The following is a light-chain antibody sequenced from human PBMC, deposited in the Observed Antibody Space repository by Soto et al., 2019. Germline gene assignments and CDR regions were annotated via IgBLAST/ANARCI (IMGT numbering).Light chain of an antibody. CDR2: GAS. CDR3: QQYNNWLWT. V-gene: IGKV3-15*01. CDR1: QSINAH. J-gene: IGKJ1*01. Sequence: EVVMTQSPATLSVSPGERVTLSCRASQSINAHLAWYQQKPGQAPRLLIHGASTRATGIPARFSGSGLGTEFILTISSLQAEDFAVYDCQQYNNWLWTFGQGTKVEIQ.